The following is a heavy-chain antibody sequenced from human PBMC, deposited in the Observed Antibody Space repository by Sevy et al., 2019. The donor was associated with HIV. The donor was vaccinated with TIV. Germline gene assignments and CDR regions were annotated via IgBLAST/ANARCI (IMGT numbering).Heavy chain of an antibody. D-gene: IGHD3-9*01. CDR1: AFTFSSYG. J-gene: IGHJ4*02. CDR3: ASDILTGSDY. CDR2: IWYDGSYK. Sequence: GGSLRLSCAASAFTFSSYGMHWVRQAPGKGLEWVAFIWYDGSYKEYAYSVKGRFTISRDNSKNTLYLQMNSLRAEDTAVYYCASDILTGSDYWGQGTLVTVSS. V-gene: IGHV3-30*02.